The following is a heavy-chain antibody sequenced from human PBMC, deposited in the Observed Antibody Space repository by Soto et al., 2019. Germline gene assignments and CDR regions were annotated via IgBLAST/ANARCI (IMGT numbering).Heavy chain of an antibody. CDR1: GYSFTSYW. J-gene: IGHJ4*02. Sequence: GESLKISCKGSGYSFTSYWIGWVRQMPGKGLEWMGIIYPGDSDTRYSPSFQGQVTISADKSISTAYLQWSSLKASDTAMYYCARHWDPYYYGSGSYEGGVDYWGQGTLVTVSS. D-gene: IGHD3-10*01. CDR3: ARHWDPYYYGSGSYEGGVDY. V-gene: IGHV5-51*01. CDR2: IYPGDSDT.